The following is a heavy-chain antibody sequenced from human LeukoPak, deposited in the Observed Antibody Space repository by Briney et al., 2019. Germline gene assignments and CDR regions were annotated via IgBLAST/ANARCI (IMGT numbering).Heavy chain of an antibody. Sequence: ASVTVSCKVSGYTLTELSMHWVRQAPGKGLEWMGGFYPEDGETIYAQKFQGRVTMTEDTSTDTAYMELGSLRSEDTAVYYCATAGGYYFDYWGQGTLVTVSS. CDR2: FYPEDGET. CDR3: ATAGGYYFDY. CDR1: GYTLTELS. J-gene: IGHJ4*02. V-gene: IGHV1-24*01. D-gene: IGHD3-10*01.